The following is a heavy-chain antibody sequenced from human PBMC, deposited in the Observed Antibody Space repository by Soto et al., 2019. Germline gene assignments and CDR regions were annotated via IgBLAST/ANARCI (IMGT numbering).Heavy chain of an antibody. Sequence: DVQLVESGGGLIQPGGSLRLSCAASGFAVSSNYMSWVRQAPGKGLEWVSIIYSGGTTYYADSVKGRFTISRDNSKNTLYLQMNSLRAEDTAVYYCARVSKGTIYSPHAFDIWGQGTMVTVSS. CDR3: ARVSKGTIYSPHAFDI. CDR1: GFAVSSNY. V-gene: IGHV3-53*01. D-gene: IGHD1-7*01. CDR2: IYSGGTT. J-gene: IGHJ3*02.